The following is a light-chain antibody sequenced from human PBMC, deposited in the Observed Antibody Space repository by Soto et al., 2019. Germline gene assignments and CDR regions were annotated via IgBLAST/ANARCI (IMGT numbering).Light chain of an antibody. CDR3: SSYTGSSTFV. CDR1: SSDVGGYDY. J-gene: IGLJ1*01. V-gene: IGLV2-14*01. Sequence: QSALTQPASVSGSPGQSITISCTGTSSDVGGYDYVSWYQQLPGKAPKLLIYDVNNRPSGVSHRFSGSKSVNTASLTISGLQAEDEADYYCSSYTGSSTFVFGTGTKLTVL. CDR2: DVN.